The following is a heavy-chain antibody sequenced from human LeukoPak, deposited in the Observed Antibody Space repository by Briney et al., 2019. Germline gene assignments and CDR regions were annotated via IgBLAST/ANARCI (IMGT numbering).Heavy chain of an antibody. CDR3: SYRVNEGGRGS. Sequence: PSQTLSLTCTVSGGSISGGEYHWSWIRQPPGKGLEWIGYIYNSATYYNPSLKSRVSISEDTSNNHFSLKVNSVTAADTAGYCASYRVNEGGRGSWGQGTLVTVSS. D-gene: IGHD2-15*01. CDR1: GGSISGGEYH. CDR2: IYNSAT. J-gene: IGHJ5*02. V-gene: IGHV4-30-4*01.